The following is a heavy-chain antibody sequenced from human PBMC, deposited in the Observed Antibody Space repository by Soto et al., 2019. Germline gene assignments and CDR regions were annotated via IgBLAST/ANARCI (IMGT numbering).Heavy chain of an antibody. V-gene: IGHV1-69*13. J-gene: IGHJ6*02. CDR3: ARDFSPHYYGSEKYLPGYYYGMDV. Sequence: SVKVSCKAPGGTFSSYGISWVRQAPGQGLEWMGGISPVLGTANYAQKFQGRVTISADGSTTTAYMQLSSLRSEDTAVYYCARDFSPHYYGSEKYLPGYYYGMDVWGQGTAVTVSS. CDR2: ISPVLGTA. CDR1: GGTFSSYG. D-gene: IGHD3-10*01.